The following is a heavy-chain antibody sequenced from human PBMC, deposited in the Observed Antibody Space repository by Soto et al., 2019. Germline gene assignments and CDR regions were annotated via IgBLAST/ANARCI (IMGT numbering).Heavy chain of an antibody. CDR2: FNPADSDT. CDR3: ARVTVTGTSYYFDY. CDR1: GYSFTSYW. V-gene: IGHV5-51*01. D-gene: IGHD6-19*01. Sequence: GGSLKISCNCSGYSFTSYWIGWVRQMPGKGLEWMGLFNPADSDTRYRSSFQGQVTFSADKSISTAYLQWSSLKPSDTAMYYCARVTVTGTSYYFDYWGQGTRVTVSS. J-gene: IGHJ4*03.